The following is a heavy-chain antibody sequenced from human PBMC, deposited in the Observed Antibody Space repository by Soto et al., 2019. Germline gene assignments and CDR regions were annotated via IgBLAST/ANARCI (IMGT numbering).Heavy chain of an antibody. D-gene: IGHD3-16*02. CDR1: SGSINKYC. CDR3: ARDRSLSLASDYYYYGMDV. CDR2: IYYSGST. Sequence: SETLSLTCTGSSGSINKYCWSWIRQPPGKELEWIGYIYYSGSTNYNPSLKSRVTISVDTSKNQFSLKLSSVTAADTAVYYCARDRSLSLASDYYYYGMDVWGQGTTVTVSS. V-gene: IGHV4-59*01. J-gene: IGHJ6*02.